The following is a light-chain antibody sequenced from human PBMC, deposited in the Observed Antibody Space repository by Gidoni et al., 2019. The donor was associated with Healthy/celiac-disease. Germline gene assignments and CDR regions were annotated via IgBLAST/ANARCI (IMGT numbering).Light chain of an antibody. CDR1: SSAVGGYHY. Sequence: QSALTQPASVSGSPGQSLTIPCTGTSSAVGGYHYVSWYQHHPGKAPKLMIYDVSNRPSGVSNRFSGSKSGNTASLTISGLQAEDEADYYCSSYTSSSTPFYVFGTGTKVTVL. CDR2: DVS. CDR3: SSYTSSSTPFYV. J-gene: IGLJ1*01. V-gene: IGLV2-14*03.